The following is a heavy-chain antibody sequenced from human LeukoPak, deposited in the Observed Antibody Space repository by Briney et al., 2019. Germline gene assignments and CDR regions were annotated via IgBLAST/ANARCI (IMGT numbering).Heavy chain of an antibody. J-gene: IGHJ3*02. CDR2: IYTSGST. D-gene: IGHD3-3*01. Sequence: PSETLSLTCTVSGGSISSGSYYWSWIRQPAGKGLEWIGRIYTSGSTNYNPSLKSRVTISVDTSKNQFSLKLSSVTAADTAVYYCAREPYYDHNASDIWGQGTMVTVSS. V-gene: IGHV4-61*02. CDR3: AREPYYDHNASDI. CDR1: GGSISSGSYY.